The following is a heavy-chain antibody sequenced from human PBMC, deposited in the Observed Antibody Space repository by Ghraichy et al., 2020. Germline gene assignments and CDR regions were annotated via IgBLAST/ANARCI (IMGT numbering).Heavy chain of an antibody. CDR3: ARERGSSSSGGVYYFDY. J-gene: IGHJ4*02. V-gene: IGHV3-48*01. CDR2: ISSSISTI. D-gene: IGHD6-6*01. Sequence: GESLNISCAASGFPFSSYSMNWVRQAPGKGLEWVSYISSSISTIYYADSVKGRFTISRDNAKNSLYLQMNSLRAEDTAVYYCARERGSSSSGGVYYFDYWGQGTLVTVSS. CDR1: GFPFSSYS.